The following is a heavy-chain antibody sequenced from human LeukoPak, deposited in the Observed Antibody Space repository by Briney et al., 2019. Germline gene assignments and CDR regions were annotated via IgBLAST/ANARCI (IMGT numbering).Heavy chain of an antibody. Sequence: SETLSLTCTVSGYSISSGYYWGWIRQPPGKGLEWIGSIYHSGSTYYNPSLKSRVTISVDTSKNQFSLKLSSVTAADTTVYYCARRARGTIEGRYFDYWGQGTLVTVSS. CDR2: IYHSGST. CDR3: ARRARGTIEGRYFDY. D-gene: IGHD1-26*01. J-gene: IGHJ4*02. CDR1: GYSISSGYY. V-gene: IGHV4-38-2*02.